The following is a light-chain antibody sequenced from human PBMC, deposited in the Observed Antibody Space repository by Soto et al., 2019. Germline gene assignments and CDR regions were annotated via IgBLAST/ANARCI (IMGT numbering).Light chain of an antibody. J-gene: IGKJ4*01. CDR2: EAS. CDR1: QSVSSSY. V-gene: IGKV3D-20*02. CDR3: QQRSNWPPT. Sequence: EIVLTHSPGTLSLSPGEIATLSCRASQSVSSSYLAWYQQKPGQAPRLLMYEASTRATGIPARFSGGGSGTDFTLTISSLEPEDFAVYYRQQRSNWPPTFGGGTKVDIK.